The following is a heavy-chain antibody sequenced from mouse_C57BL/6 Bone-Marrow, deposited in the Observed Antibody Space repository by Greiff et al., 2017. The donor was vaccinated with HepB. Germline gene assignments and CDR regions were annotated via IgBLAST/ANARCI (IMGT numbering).Heavy chain of an antibody. CDR2: INPGSGGT. D-gene: IGHD1-1*01. Sequence: VQLQQSGAELVRPGTSVKVSCKASGYAFTNYLIEWVKQRPGQGLEWIGVINPGSGGTNYNEKFKGKATLTADKSSSTAYMQLSSLTSEDSAVYCCARWDYYGSSHWYFDVWGTGTTVTVSS. V-gene: IGHV1-54*01. CDR1: GYAFTNYL. J-gene: IGHJ1*03. CDR3: ARWDYYGSSHWYFDV.